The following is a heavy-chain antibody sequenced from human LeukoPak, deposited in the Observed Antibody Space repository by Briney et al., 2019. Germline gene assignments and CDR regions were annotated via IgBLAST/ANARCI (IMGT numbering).Heavy chain of an antibody. CDR1: GYTFTSYY. J-gene: IGHJ6*02. CDR2: INPSGGST. V-gene: IGHV1-46*01. CDR3: AREFPELLSASSYYYGMDV. Sequence: ASVKVSCKASGYTFTSYYMHWVRQAPGQGLEWMGIINPSGGSTSYAQKFQGRVTMTRDTSTSTVYMELSSLRSEDTTVYYCAREFPELLSASSYYYGMDVWGQGTTVTVSS. D-gene: IGHD3-10*01.